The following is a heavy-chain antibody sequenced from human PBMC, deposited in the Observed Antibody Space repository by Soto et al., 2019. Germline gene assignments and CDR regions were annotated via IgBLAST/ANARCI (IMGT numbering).Heavy chain of an antibody. J-gene: IGHJ5*02. CDR3: AREEGVRIERWFDP. CDR2: ISYSGTT. D-gene: IGHD3-10*01. Sequence: PSESLTLTCTVSCYSISSTNLYWNWLAQPPGLGLVWIGFISYSGTTYYNPALKSRVTISVDTSRKQFSLKLTSVTAADTAVYFCAREEGVRIERWFDPWGQGALVTVSS. CDR1: CYSISSTNLY. V-gene: IGHV4-30-4*08.